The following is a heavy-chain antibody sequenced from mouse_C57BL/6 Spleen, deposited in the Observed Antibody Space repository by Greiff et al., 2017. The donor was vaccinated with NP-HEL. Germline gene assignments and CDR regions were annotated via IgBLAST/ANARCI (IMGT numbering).Heavy chain of an antibody. CDR1: GFTFSDYY. Sequence: EVQVVESEGGLVQPGSSMKLSCTASGFTFSDYYMAWVRQVPEKGLEWVANINYDGSSTYFLDSLKSRFIISRDNAKNILYLQMSSLKSEDTATYYCARGDYDEDAMDYWGQGTSVTVSS. CDR2: INYDGSST. V-gene: IGHV5-16*01. CDR3: ARGDYDEDAMDY. D-gene: IGHD2-4*01. J-gene: IGHJ4*01.